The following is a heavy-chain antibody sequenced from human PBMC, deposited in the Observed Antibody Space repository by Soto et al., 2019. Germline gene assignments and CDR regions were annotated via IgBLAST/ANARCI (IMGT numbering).Heavy chain of an antibody. CDR1: GGTFSSYA. CDR3: ARGRIQLRSKSRWFDP. CDR2: IIPIFGTA. Sequence: GASVKVSCKASGGTFSSYAISWVRQAPGQGLEWMGGIIPIFGTANYAQKFQGRVTITADESTSTAYMELSSLRSEDPAVYYCARGRIQLRSKSRWFDPWGQGTLVTVSS. D-gene: IGHD5-18*01. V-gene: IGHV1-69*13. J-gene: IGHJ5*02.